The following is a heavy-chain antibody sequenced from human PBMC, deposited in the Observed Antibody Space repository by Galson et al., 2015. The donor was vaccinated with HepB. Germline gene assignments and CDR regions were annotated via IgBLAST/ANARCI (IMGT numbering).Heavy chain of an antibody. V-gene: IGHV3-48*02. CDR2: ISSSSSTI. Sequence: SLRLSCAASGFTFSSYSMNWVRRAPGKGLEWVSYISSSSSTIYYADSVKGRFTISRDNAKNSLYLQMNSLRDEDTAVYYCARDEGSSWSYYYYGMDVWGQGTTVTVSS. CDR3: ARDEGSSWSYYYYGMDV. CDR1: GFTFSSYS. D-gene: IGHD6-13*01. J-gene: IGHJ6*02.